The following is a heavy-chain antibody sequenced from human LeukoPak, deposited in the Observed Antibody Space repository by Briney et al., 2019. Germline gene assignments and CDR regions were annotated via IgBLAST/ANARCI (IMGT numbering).Heavy chain of an antibody. CDR2: INPSGGST. CDR3: ARCWKGDYCDSSGNDLFDY. Sequence: ASVKVSCKASGYTFTSYYMHWVRQAPGQGLEWMGIINPSGGSTSYAQKFQGRVTMTRDTSTSTVYMELSSLRSEDTAVYYCARCWKGDYCDSSGNDLFDYWGQGTLVTVSS. D-gene: IGHD3-22*01. V-gene: IGHV1-46*01. J-gene: IGHJ4*02. CDR1: GYTFTSYY.